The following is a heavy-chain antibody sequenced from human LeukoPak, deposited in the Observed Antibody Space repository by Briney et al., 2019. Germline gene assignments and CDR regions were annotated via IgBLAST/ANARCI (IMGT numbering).Heavy chain of an antibody. J-gene: IGHJ4*02. CDR3: ARGTAMVNYGIRPFDY. Sequence: PGGSLRLSCAASGFTVSSNYMNWVRQAPGKGLEWVAVISYDGSNKYYADSVKGRFTISRDNSKNTLYLQMNSLRAEDTAVYYCARGTAMVNYGIRPFDYWGQGTLVTVSS. CDR2: ISYDGSNK. D-gene: IGHD5-18*01. CDR1: GFTVSSNY. V-gene: IGHV3-30-3*01.